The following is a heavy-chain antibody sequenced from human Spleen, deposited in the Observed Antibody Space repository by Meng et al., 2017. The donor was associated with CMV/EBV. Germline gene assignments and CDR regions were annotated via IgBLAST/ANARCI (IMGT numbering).Heavy chain of an antibody. CDR2: IYPGDSDT. Sequence: GESLKISCKGSGYSFTSYWIGWVRQMPGKGLEWMGIIYPGDSDTRYSPSFRGQVIISVDKSFSTAYLQWSSLKASDTAIYYCARLHDFSSGYPPRFFDYWGQGTLVTVSS. CDR1: GYSFTSYW. CDR3: ARLHDFSSGYPPRFFDY. D-gene: IGHD3-3*01. V-gene: IGHV5-51*01. J-gene: IGHJ4*02.